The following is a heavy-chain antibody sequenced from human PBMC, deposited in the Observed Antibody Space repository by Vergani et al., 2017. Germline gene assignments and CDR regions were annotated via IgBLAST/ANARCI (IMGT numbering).Heavy chain of an antibody. V-gene: IGHV2-70*04. CDR2: IDWDDDK. J-gene: IGHJ4*02. CDR1: GFSLSTSGMR. Sequence: QVTLKESGPALVKPTQTLTLTCTFSGFSLSTSGMRVSWIRQPPGKALEWLARIDWDDDKFYSTSLKTRLTIAKDTSKNQVVLTMTNMDPVDTATYYCARMVSISSGSWFYYFDYWGQGTLVTVSS. D-gene: IGHD1-26*01. CDR3: ARMVSISSGSWFYYFDY.